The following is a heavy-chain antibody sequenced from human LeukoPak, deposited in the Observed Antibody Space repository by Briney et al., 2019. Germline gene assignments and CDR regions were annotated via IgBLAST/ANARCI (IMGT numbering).Heavy chain of an antibody. J-gene: IGHJ5*01. V-gene: IGHV1-18*04. CDR2: ISPYNGDT. Sequence: ASVKVSCKASGYTFNTYGITWVRQAPGQGLEWMGWISPYNGDTHYAQKFQDRVTMTTDTSTSTAYMDLRSLGFDDTAVYYCARDKAFLGYYDTSGYFQHWFDSWGQGTLVTVSS. CDR1: GYTFNTYG. D-gene: IGHD3-22*01. CDR3: ARDKAFLGYYDTSGYFQHWFDS.